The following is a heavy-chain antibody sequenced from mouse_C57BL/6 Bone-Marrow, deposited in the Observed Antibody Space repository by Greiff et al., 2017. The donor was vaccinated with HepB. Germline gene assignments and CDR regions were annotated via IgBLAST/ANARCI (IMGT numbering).Heavy chain of an antibody. CDR3: ARSRGYDGCFAY. Sequence: QVQLKQPGAELVKPGASVKMSCKASGYTFTSYWITWVKQRPGQGLEWIGDIYPGSGSTNYNEKFKSKATLTVDTSSSTAYMQLSSLTSEDSAVYYCARSRGYDGCFAYWGQGTLVTVSA. CDR2: IYPGSGST. V-gene: IGHV1-55*01. J-gene: IGHJ3*01. CDR1: GYTFTSYW. D-gene: IGHD2-3*01.